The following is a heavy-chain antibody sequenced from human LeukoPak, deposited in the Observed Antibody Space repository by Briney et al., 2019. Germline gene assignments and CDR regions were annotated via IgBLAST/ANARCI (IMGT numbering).Heavy chain of an antibody. CDR2: INPNSGVT. Sequence: GASVKVSCKASGYTFIGYSMHWVRQAPGQGLEWMGWINPNSGVTNYAQKFQGRVTMTRDTSISTAYMELSSLRSDDTAVYYCARVGVEGASCYDYWGQGTLVTVSS. CDR3: ARVGVEGASCYDY. CDR1: GYTFIGYS. V-gene: IGHV1-2*02. D-gene: IGHD2-2*01. J-gene: IGHJ4*02.